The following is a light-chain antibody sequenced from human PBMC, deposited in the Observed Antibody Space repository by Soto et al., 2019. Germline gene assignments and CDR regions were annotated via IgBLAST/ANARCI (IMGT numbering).Light chain of an antibody. V-gene: IGKV3D-20*02. Sequence: EIVLAQSPGTLSLSPGESATLSCRASQSVSSSFLAWYQQKAGQAPRLLIYGASRRATGIPDRFSGSGSGADFTLTISRLEPEDFESVYYCQHRANLPYNFGQGTRLVIK. J-gene: IGKJ2*01. CDR2: GAS. CDR3: QHRANLPYN. CDR1: QSVSSSF.